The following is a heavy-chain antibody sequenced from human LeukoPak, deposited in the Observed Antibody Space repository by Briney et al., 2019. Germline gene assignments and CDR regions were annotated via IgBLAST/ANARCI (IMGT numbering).Heavy chain of an antibody. CDR1: GDSISSRSYY. J-gene: IGHJ3*02. D-gene: IGHD4-17*01. CDR3: ARLIDDYATPWVAFDI. V-gene: IGHV4-39*01. Sequence: SETLSLTCTVSGDSISSRSYYWDWIRQPPGGGLEWIGSIFYRGTTYYNPSLKSRVTISLDTSKNQFSLKLSSVTAADTAVYYCARLIDDYATPWVAFDIWGQGTMVTVSS. CDR2: IFYRGTT.